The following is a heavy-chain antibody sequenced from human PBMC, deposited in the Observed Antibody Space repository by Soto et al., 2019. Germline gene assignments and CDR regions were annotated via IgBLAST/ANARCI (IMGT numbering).Heavy chain of an antibody. CDR2: ISGSGGST. CDR1: GFTFSSYA. CDR3: AKDGNWNDLFAFDY. J-gene: IGHJ4*02. V-gene: IGHV3-23*01. Sequence: EVQLLESGGGLVQPGGSLRLSCAASGFTFSSYAMSWVRQAPGKGLEWVSAISGSGGSTYYADFVEGRFTISRDNSKNTLYLQMNSLRAEDTAVYYCAKDGNWNDLFAFDYWCQGTLVTVSS. D-gene: IGHD1-20*01.